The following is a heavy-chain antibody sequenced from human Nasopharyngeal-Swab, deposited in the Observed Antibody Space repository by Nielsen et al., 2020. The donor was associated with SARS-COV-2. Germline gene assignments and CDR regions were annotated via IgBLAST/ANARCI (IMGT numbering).Heavy chain of an antibody. J-gene: IGHJ6*02. CDR2: ISGSGSYI. CDR3: ARDQSIPNRRGPGYYYYGMDV. V-gene: IGHV3-21*06. D-gene: IGHD6-6*01. Sequence: GGSLRLSCAASGFTFSTYSMNWVRQAPGKGLEWVSSISGSGSYIYYADSVKGRFTISRDHPKNSVHLQMNSLRAEDTAVYYCARDQSIPNRRGPGYYYYGMDVWGQGTTVTVSS. CDR1: GFTFSTYS.